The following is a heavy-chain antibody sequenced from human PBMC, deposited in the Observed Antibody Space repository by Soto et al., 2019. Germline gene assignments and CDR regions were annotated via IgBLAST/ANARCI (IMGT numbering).Heavy chain of an antibody. CDR2: ISSDGSKK. CDR3: ATVEGGAYPAFDP. Sequence: QVQLVESGGGVVQPGRSLRLSCEASGFTFSSYGMHWVRQAPGKGLEWVAVISSDGSKKYYADSVKGRFTISRDNSKNTLYLQMNSLRAEDRAVYYCATVEGGAYPAFDPWGQGTLVTASS. CDR1: GFTFSSYG. V-gene: IGHV3-30*03. J-gene: IGHJ5*02. D-gene: IGHD1-26*01.